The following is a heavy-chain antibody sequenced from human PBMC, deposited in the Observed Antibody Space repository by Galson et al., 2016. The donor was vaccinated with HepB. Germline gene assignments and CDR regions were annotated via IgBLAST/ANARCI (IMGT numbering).Heavy chain of an antibody. J-gene: IGHJ5*02. CDR1: GFRFRSFG. CDR3: AGAHGEYDFVP. V-gene: IGHV3-33*01. CDR2: IYYDGSKQ. Sequence: SLRLSCAASGFRFRSFGMHWVRQFPDKSLEWLAIIYYDGSKQFYSDSARGRFTVSRDNSKNTLYLHMDRLRVDDTAMYYCAGAHGEYDFVPWGLGTLVTVSS. D-gene: IGHD2-21*01.